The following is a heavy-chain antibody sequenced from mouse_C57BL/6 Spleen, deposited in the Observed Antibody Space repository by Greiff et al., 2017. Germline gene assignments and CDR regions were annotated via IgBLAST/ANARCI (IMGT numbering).Heavy chain of an antibody. CDR3: ARHYYYGSSYWYFDV. V-gene: IGHV5-12*01. Sequence: EVKLVESGGGLVQPGGSLKLSCAASGFTFSDYYMYWVRQTPEKRLEWVAYISNGGGSTYYPDTVKGLFTISRDNAKNTLYLQMSRLKSEDTAMYYCARHYYYGSSYWYFDVWGTGTTVTVSS. J-gene: IGHJ1*03. CDR1: GFTFSDYY. D-gene: IGHD1-1*01. CDR2: ISNGGGST.